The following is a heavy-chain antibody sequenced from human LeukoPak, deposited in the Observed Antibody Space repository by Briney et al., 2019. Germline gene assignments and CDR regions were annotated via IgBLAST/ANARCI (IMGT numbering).Heavy chain of an antibody. J-gene: IGHJ4*02. Sequence: KASETLSLTCTVSGYSISSGYYWGWIRQPPGKGLEWIGSIYHSGSTYYNPSLKSRVTISVDTSKNQFSLKLSSVTAADTAVYYCARVSLDSSGYYYDYWGQGTLVTVSS. CDR3: ARVSLDSSGYYYDY. D-gene: IGHD3-22*01. CDR2: IYHSGST. V-gene: IGHV4-38-2*02. CDR1: GYSISSGYY.